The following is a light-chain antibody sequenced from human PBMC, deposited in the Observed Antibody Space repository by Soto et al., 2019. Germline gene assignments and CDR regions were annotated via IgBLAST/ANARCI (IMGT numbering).Light chain of an antibody. Sequence: DIQMTQSPSTLSASVGDRVTITCRASQTISTWLAWYQQKPGKAPKLLIYDASILERGVPSRFSGRGSGTEFTLTIGSLQPDDFATYYCQHYNTHSPPCTFGQGTKLEIK. CDR2: DAS. CDR3: QHYNTHSPPCT. J-gene: IGKJ2*02. CDR1: QTISTW. V-gene: IGKV1-5*01.